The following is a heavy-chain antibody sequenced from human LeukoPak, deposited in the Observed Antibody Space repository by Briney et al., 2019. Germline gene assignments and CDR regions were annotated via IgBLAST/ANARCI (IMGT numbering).Heavy chain of an antibody. J-gene: IGHJ5*02. CDR1: GGSISSGSYY. CDR3: ARDLTWNDAWFDP. Sequence: SETLSLTCTVSGGSISSGSYYWSWIRQPAGKGLEWIGRIYTSGSTNYNPSLKSRVTMSVDTSKNQFSLKLSSVTAADTAVYYCARDLTWNDAWFDPWGQGTLVTVSS. D-gene: IGHD1-1*01. V-gene: IGHV4-61*02. CDR2: IYTSGST.